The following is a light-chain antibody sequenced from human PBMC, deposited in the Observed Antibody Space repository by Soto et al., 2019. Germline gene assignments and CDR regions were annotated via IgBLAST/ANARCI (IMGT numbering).Light chain of an antibody. V-gene: IGKV3-20*01. Sequence: EIVLTQSPGTLSLSPGERATLSCRASQSVSSNYLAWYQQKPCQAPRLLIYGASSRATGIPDRFSGSGSGTDFTLTINRLEPEDFAVDYCQQYGSSPRYTFGQGTKMEIK. CDR1: QSVSSNY. J-gene: IGKJ2*01. CDR3: QQYGSSPRYT. CDR2: GAS.